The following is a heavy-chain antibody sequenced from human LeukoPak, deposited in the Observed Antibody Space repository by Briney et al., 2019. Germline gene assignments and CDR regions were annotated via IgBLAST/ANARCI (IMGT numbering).Heavy chain of an antibody. CDR1: GYTFTSYG. V-gene: IGHV1-18*01. CDR3: ASVSMIPVLLGGFDY. J-gene: IGHJ4*02. Sequence: ASVKVSCKASGYTFTSYGINWVRQAPGQGLEWMGWISAYNGNTNYAQKLQGRVTMTTDTSTSTAYMELRSLRSDDTAVYYCASVSMIPVLLGGFDYWGQGTLVTGSS. D-gene: IGHD2-2*01. CDR2: ISAYNGNT.